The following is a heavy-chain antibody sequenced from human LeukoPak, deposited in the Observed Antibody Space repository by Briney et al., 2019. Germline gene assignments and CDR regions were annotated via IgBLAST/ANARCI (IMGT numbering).Heavy chain of an antibody. V-gene: IGHV3-23*01. CDR1: GFTFSSYA. J-gene: IGHJ1*01. CDR3: AKDGWYAEYFQH. D-gene: IGHD6-19*01. Sequence: TGGSLRLSCAASGFTFSSYAMSWVRQAPGKGLERVSTISGSGGSTYYADSVKGRFTISRDNSKNTLYLQMNSLRAEDTAVYYCAKDGWYAEYFQHWGQGTLVTVSS. CDR2: ISGSGGST.